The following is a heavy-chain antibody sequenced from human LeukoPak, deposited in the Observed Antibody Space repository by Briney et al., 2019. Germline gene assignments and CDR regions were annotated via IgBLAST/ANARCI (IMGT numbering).Heavy chain of an antibody. CDR1: GYTLTSYF. D-gene: IGHD1-7*01. J-gene: IGHJ3*02. CDR2: INLSGGST. V-gene: IGHV1-46*01. CDR3: ARDQDWNYAFDI. Sequence: GASVKVSCKSSGYTLTSYFIHWVRQPPGPGLELMGIINLSGGSTSYAQKFQGRVTMTTDTSTSTVYMELSSLRSEDTDVYYCARDQDWNYAFDIWGQGTMVTVSS.